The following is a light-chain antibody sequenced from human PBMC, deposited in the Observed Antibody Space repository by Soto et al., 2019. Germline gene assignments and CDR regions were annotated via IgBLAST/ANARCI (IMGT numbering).Light chain of an antibody. CDR1: PSALYRDGNTY. CDR3: MQCTHWPHT. CDR2: KVS. J-gene: IGKJ2*01. Sequence: DVVITVTKLSLPVTLGQPGSSSCRSSPSALYRDGNTYLNWFNQRQGQSPRRXSSKVSNRDSGVPDRFSGSGSDTDFTLKISRVEADDVGVYYCMQCTHWPHTFGQGTKVDIK. V-gene: IGKV2-30*01.